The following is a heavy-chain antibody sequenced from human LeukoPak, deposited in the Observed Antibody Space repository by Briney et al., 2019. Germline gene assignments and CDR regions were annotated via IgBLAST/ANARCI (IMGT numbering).Heavy chain of an antibody. D-gene: IGHD3-10*01. V-gene: IGHV4-31*03. CDR1: GGSISGGGYY. Sequence: PSQTLSLTCTVSGGSISGGGYYWSWIRQHPGKGLEWIGYIYYSGSTYYNPSLKSRVTISVDTSKNQFSLKLSSVTAADTAVYYCARYPTPPGSGSYYTYYYGMDVWGQGTSVTVSS. CDR3: ARYPTPPGSGSYYTYYYGMDV. CDR2: IYYSGST. J-gene: IGHJ6*02.